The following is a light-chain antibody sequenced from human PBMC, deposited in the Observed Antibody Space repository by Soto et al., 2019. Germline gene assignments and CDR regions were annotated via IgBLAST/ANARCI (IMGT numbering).Light chain of an antibody. J-gene: IGKJ1*01. CDR3: HQYGSSPPSWT. V-gene: IGKV3-20*01. Sequence: ETVLTQSPGTLSLSPGERATLSCRASQSVSSSYLAWYQQKPGQAPRLLIYGASSRATGIPDRFSSSGSGTDFTLTISRLEPEDFALYYCHQYGSSPPSWTFGQGTKLEIK. CDR1: QSVSSSY. CDR2: GAS.